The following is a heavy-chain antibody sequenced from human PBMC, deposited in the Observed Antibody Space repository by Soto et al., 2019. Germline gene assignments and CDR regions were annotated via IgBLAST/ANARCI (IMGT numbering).Heavy chain of an antibody. D-gene: IGHD3-3*01. Sequence: QITLNESGPTVVKPAETLTLTCTFSGFSLTTSGVGVGWIRQSPGKAPEWLALIYWVDDKGYSASLKSRLTLTKDSSKNQVVLTMASVDPADTATYYCAHRILRTVFGLVTTTAIYFDFWCQGTPVVVSS. CDR1: GFSLTTSGVG. CDR3: AHRILRTVFGLVTTTAIYFDF. V-gene: IGHV2-5*02. CDR2: IYWVDDK. J-gene: IGHJ4*02.